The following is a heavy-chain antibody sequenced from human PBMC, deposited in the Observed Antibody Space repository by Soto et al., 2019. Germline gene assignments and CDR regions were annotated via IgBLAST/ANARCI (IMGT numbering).Heavy chain of an antibody. V-gene: IGHV2-5*02. Sequence: GPSLVNPTQTLTLTCSLSGFSLSAREVGVGWIRQPPGKALEWLALIYWDDDKRYRPSLKSRLTIVKDTSKNLVILIMTNMDPEDTATYYCAHRAYYYGSGSYYTHWGQGILVTVSS. CDR3: AHRAYYYGSGSYYTH. CDR2: IYWDDDK. CDR1: GFSLSAREVG. D-gene: IGHD3-10*01. J-gene: IGHJ4*02.